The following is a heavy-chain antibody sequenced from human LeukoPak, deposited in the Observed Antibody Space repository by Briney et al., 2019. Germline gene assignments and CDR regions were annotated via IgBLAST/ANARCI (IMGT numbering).Heavy chain of an antibody. CDR2: IYYSGST. J-gene: IGHJ4*02. CDR1: GGSISSHY. Sequence: SETLSLTCTVSGGSISSHYWSWIRQPPGKGLEWIGYIYYSGSTNYNPSLKSRVTISVDTSKNQFSLKLSSVTAADTAVYYCARILKKEKARIYYIDYWGQGTLVTVSS. CDR3: ARILKKEKARIYYIDY. V-gene: IGHV4-59*11. D-gene: IGHD2-15*01.